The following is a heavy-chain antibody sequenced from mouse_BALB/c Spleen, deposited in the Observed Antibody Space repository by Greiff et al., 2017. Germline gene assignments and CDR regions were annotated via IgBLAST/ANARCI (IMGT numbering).Heavy chain of an antibody. CDR1: GFTFSSFG. J-gene: IGHJ4*01. D-gene: IGHD2-14*01. V-gene: IGHV5-17*02. CDR2: ISSGSSTI. CDR3: ARGEVRRVYAMDY. Sequence: EVMLVESGGGLVQPGGSRKLSCAASGFTFSSFGMHWVRQAPEKGLEWVAYISSGSSTIYYADTVKGRFTISRDNPKNTLFLQMTSLRSEDTAMYYCARGEVRRVYAMDYWGQGTSVTVSS.